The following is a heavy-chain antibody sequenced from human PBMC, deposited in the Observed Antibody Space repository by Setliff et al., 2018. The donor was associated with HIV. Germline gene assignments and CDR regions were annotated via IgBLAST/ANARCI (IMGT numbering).Heavy chain of an antibody. V-gene: IGHV3-23*01. Sequence: PGGSLRLSCAASGFTFSNYAMSWVRQAPGKGLEWVSGISGSAGTTYYADSVKGRFTISRDNSKNTLYLQMNSLRAEDTAVYYCASDSSAWSWAEFFQHWGQGTLVTVSS. J-gene: IGHJ1*01. CDR2: ISGSAGTT. CDR1: GFTFSNYA. CDR3: ASDSSAWSWAEFFQH. D-gene: IGHD6-13*01.